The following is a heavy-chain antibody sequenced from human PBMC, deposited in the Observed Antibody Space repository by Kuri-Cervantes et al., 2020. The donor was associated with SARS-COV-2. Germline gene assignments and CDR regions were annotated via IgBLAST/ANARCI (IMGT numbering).Heavy chain of an antibody. V-gene: IGHV3-7*03. J-gene: IGHJ3*02. CDR3: AKASRPELGIRIVDAFDI. D-gene: IGHD7-27*01. CDR1: GFTFSSYW. Sequence: GESLKISCAASGFTFSSYWMSWVRQAPGKGLELVANIKQDGSEKYYVDSVKGRFTISRDNAKNSLYLQMNSLRAEDMALYYCAKASRPELGIRIVDAFDIWGQGTMVTVSS. CDR2: IKQDGSEK.